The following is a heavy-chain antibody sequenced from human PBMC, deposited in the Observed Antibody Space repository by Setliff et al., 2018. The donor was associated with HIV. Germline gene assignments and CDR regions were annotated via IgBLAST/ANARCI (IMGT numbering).Heavy chain of an antibody. D-gene: IGHD2-8*01. Sequence: SETLSLTCTVSGGSISSGGYYWSWIRQLPGKGLEWIGNIYNSGRTYYNPSLKSRVTISVDTSEDQSSLKLSSVTAADTAVYYCARDSANGKTANLNYLDVWGKGTTVTVSS. CDR3: ARDSANGKTANLNYLDV. V-gene: IGHV4-31*03. CDR1: GGSISSGGYY. J-gene: IGHJ6*03. CDR2: IYNSGRT.